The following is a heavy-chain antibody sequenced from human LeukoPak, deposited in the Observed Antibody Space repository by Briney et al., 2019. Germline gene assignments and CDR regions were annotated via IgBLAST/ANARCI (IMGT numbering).Heavy chain of an antibody. D-gene: IGHD3-22*01. Sequence: PSETLSLTCTVSGGSISSSSYYWGWIRQPPGKGLEWIGSIYYSGSTYYNPSLKSRVTIFVDTSKNQFSLKLSSVTAADTAVYYCARHYYDSNGSPFLNWFDPWGQGTLVTVSS. CDR2: IYYSGST. J-gene: IGHJ5*02. V-gene: IGHV4-39*01. CDR3: ARHYYDSNGSPFLNWFDP. CDR1: GGSISSSSYY.